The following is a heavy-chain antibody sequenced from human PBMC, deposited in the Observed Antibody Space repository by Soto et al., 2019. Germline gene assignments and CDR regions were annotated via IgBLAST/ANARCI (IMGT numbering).Heavy chain of an antibody. CDR2: ISSSGTA. Sequence: EVQLVESGGALVQPGGSLRLSCAASGFTVSNLYMTWIRQAPGMGLEWVSVISSSGTAYYADSVKGRFTISIDSSKNTLFLQMNSLRAEDTAVYHCAIDTFGGAYDFCHGGQGTLVTVSS. J-gene: IGHJ4*02. V-gene: IGHV3-66*01. CDR3: AIDTFGGAYDFCH. D-gene: IGHD3-3*01. CDR1: GFTVSNLY.